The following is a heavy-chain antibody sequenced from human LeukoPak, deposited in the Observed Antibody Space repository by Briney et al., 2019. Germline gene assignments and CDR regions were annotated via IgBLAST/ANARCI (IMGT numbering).Heavy chain of an antibody. D-gene: IGHD2-15*01. CDR3: ARVRCSGGSCYPDY. CDR2: IYYSGST. CDR1: GGFISSYY. J-gene: IGHJ4*02. V-gene: IGHV4-39*07. Sequence: SETLSLTCTVSGGFISSYYWGWIRQPPGKGLEWIGSIYYSGSTYYNPSLKSRVTISVDTSKNQFSLKLSSVTAADTAVYYCARVRCSGGSCYPDYWGQGTLVTVSS.